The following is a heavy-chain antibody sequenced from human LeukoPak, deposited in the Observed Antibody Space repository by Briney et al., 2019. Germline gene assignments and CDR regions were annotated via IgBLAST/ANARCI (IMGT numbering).Heavy chain of an antibody. V-gene: IGHV3-23*01. CDR1: GFTFSSYG. CDR3: AKFYGDYVAN. J-gene: IGHJ4*02. CDR2: ISGSGGST. Sequence: GGTLRLSCAASGFTFSSYGMSWVRQAPGKGLEWVSAISGSGGSTYYADSVKGRFTISRDNSKNTLYLQMNSLRGEDTAVYYCAKFYGDYVANWGQGTLVTVSS. D-gene: IGHD4-17*01.